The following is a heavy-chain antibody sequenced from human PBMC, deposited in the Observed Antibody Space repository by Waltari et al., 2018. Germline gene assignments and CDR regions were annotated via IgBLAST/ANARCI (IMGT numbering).Heavy chain of an antibody. CDR2: SYPSGST. V-gene: IGHV4-4*07. CDR1: GGSTSSYH. CDR3: ARGRSYCSSPSCPNGFDP. D-gene: IGHD2-2*01. J-gene: IGHJ5*02. Sequence: QVHLQVSGPGRVTPSETLSLTCTVSGGSTSSYHGIWIRQPAGTGLAWMGLSYPSGSTNSNPSLNSAVNMSADTSKNQSSLKLSFVTAADTAGHYCARGRSYCSSPSCPNGFDPWGQGTLVTVSS.